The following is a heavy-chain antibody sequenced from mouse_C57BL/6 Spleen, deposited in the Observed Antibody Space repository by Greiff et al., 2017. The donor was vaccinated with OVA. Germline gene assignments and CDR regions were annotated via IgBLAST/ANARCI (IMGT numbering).Heavy chain of an antibody. D-gene: IGHD2-10*01. J-gene: IGHJ4*01. CDR1: GYAFSSSW. CDR2: IYPGDGDT. Sequence: VQLQQSGPELVKPGASVKISCKASGYAFSSSWLNWVKQRPGKGLEWIGRIYPGDGDTNYNGKFKGKATLTADKSSSTAYMQLISLTSEDSAVYFCARSYYYAMDYWGQGTSVTVSS. CDR3: ARSYYYAMDY. V-gene: IGHV1-82*01.